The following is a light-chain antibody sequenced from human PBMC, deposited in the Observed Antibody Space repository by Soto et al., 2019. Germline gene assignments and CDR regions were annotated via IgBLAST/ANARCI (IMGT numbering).Light chain of an antibody. V-gene: IGKV3-11*01. CDR3: QQRSNWPPLSI. Sequence: EIVLTQSPATLSLSPGERATLSCRASQSVSSYLAWYQQKPGQAPRLLIYDASNRATGIPARFSGSGSGTDFTLTISSLEPEDFAVYYCQQRSNWPPLSIFGQGTKLEIK. J-gene: IGKJ2*01. CDR2: DAS. CDR1: QSVSSY.